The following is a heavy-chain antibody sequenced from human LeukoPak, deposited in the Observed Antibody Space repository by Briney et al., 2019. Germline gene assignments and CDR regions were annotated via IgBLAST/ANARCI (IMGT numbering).Heavy chain of an antibody. D-gene: IGHD6-19*01. CDR3: ARDEFSSGWFSYDY. V-gene: IGHV1-18*01. J-gene: IGHJ4*02. CDR1: GYTVTSYG. CDR2: ISAYNGNT. Sequence: ASVKVSCKASGYTVTSYGISWVRQAPGQGLEWMGWISAYNGNTNYAQKLQGRVTMTTDTSTSTAYMELRSLRSDDTAVYYCARDEFSSGWFSYDYWGQGTLVTVSS.